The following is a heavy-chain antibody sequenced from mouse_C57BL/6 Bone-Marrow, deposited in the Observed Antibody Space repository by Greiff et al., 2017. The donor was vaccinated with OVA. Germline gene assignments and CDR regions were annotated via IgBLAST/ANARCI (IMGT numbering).Heavy chain of an antibody. CDR2: IWRGGST. D-gene: IGHD4-1*01. J-gene: IGHJ2*01. CDR3: ARNNWERYFDY. CDR1: GFSLTSYG. V-gene: IGHV2-2*01. Sequence: QVQLKQSGPGLVQPSPSLSITCTVSGFSLTSYGVHWVRQSPGKGLEWLGVIWRGGSTDYNAAFISRLSISKDNSKSQVFFKMNSLQADDTAIYYCARNNWERYFDYWGQGTTLTVSS.